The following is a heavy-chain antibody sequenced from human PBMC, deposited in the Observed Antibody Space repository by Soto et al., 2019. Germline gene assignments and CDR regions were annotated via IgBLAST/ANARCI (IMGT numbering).Heavy chain of an antibody. CDR2: INSDGSST. CDR3: ARDRRSIAARDYYYGMDV. D-gene: IGHD6-6*01. CDR1: GFAFISYW. V-gene: IGHV3-74*01. Sequence: WGSLRLSCAASGFAFISYWIHCVRQSPFKWLVWVSRINSDGSSTSYADSVKGRSTISRDNAKNTLYLQMNSLRAEDTAVYYCARDRRSIAARDYYYGMDVWGQGTTVTVS. J-gene: IGHJ6*02.